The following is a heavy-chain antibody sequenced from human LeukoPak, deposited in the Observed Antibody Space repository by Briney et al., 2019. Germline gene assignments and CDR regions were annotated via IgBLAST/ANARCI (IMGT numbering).Heavy chain of an antibody. CDR3: GRGRYYYDSLDS. J-gene: IGHJ5*01. Sequence: PGGSLSLSCAASGFTFGTYWMHWVRQGPGKGLVWVSRINPDGNTITYADSVKGRFTISRDNAKDTLYLQMSGLRAEDTAVYYCGRGRYYYDSLDSWGQGTLVTVSS. V-gene: IGHV3-74*03. CDR1: GFTFGTYW. D-gene: IGHD3-22*01. CDR2: INPDGNTI.